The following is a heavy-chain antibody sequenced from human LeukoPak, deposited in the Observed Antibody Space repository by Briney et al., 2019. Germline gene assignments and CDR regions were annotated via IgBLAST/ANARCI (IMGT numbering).Heavy chain of an antibody. CDR2: IYYSGST. CDR1: GGSISGSSYY. CDR3: ASHTAMVTARFDP. Sequence: PSETLSLTCTVSGGSISGSSYYWGWIRQPPGKVLEWIGSIYYSGSTYYNPSLKSRVTISVDTSKNQFSVKLSSVTAADTAVYYCASHTAMVTARFDPWGQGTLVTVSS. V-gene: IGHV4-39*07. J-gene: IGHJ5*02. D-gene: IGHD5-18*01.